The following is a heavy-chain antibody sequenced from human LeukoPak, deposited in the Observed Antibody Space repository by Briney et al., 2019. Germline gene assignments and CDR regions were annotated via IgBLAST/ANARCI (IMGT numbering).Heavy chain of an antibody. CDR2: IYHSGST. CDR1: GGSISTYY. V-gene: IGHV4-59*01. CDR3: ARDLEGYCSGGSCYSRAFDI. D-gene: IGHD2-15*01. J-gene: IGHJ3*02. Sequence: TSETLSLTCTVSGGSISTYYWSWIRQPPGKGLEWIGYIYHSGSTNYNPSLKSRVTISVDTSQNQFYLKLSSVTAADTAVYYCARDLEGYCSGGSCYSRAFDIWGQGTMVTVSS.